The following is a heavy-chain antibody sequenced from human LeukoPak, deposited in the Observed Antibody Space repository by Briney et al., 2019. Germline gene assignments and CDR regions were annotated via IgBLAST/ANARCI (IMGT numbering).Heavy chain of an antibody. V-gene: IGHV5-51*01. Sequence: GESLKISCKVSGYSFSTYWIGWVRQRPGKGREWMGIIYPDDSDTRYSPSFQGQVTISADKSLSTNHLKWRSLKAWDTAMYYCARHENGMDVWGQGTTVTVSS. CDR1: GYSFSTYW. CDR3: ARHENGMDV. J-gene: IGHJ6*02. CDR2: IYPDDSDT.